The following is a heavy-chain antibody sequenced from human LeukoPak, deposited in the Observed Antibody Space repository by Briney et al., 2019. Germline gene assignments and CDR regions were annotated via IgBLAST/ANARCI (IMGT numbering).Heavy chain of an antibody. D-gene: IGHD5-12*01. CDR3: AKEIEVDIVATISPPAY. J-gene: IGHJ4*02. CDR2: ISGSGGST. CDR1: GFTFSSYA. Sequence: QPGGSLRLSCAASGFTFSSYAMSWVRQAPGKGLEWVSAISGSGGSTYYADSVKGRFTISRDNSKNTLYLQMNSLRAEDTAVYYCAKEIEVDIVATISPPAYWGQGTLVTVSS. V-gene: IGHV3-23*01.